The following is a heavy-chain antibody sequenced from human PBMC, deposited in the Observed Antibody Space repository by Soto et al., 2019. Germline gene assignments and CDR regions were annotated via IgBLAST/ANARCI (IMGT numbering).Heavy chain of an antibody. D-gene: IGHD6-19*01. J-gene: IGHJ4*02. V-gene: IGHV3-30*18. Sequence: VQLVEPGGGVVQPGRSLRLSCAASGFTFSSYGMHWVRQAPGKGLEWVAVISYDGSNKYYADSVKGRFTISRDNSKNTLYLQMNSLRAEDTAVYYCAKGRIAVAGLNFDYWGQGTLVTVSS. CDR1: GFTFSSYG. CDR2: ISYDGSNK. CDR3: AKGRIAVAGLNFDY.